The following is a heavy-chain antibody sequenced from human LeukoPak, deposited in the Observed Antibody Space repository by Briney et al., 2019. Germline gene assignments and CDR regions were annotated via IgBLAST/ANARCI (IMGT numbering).Heavy chain of an antibody. Sequence: GGFLRLSCAASGLTFSSYSMNWVRQAPGKGLEWVSYISSSSSTIYYADSVKGRFTISRDNAKNSLYLQMNSLRAEDTAVYYCARPRGIAVADAFDIWGQGTMVTVSS. CDR1: GLTFSSYS. D-gene: IGHD6-19*01. CDR2: ISSSSSTI. CDR3: ARPRGIAVADAFDI. J-gene: IGHJ3*02. V-gene: IGHV3-48*04.